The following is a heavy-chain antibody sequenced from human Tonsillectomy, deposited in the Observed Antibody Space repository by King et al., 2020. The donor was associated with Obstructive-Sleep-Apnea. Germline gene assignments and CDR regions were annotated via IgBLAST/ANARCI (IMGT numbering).Heavy chain of an antibody. CDR1: GGSISSYY. Sequence: VQLQESGPGLVKPSETLSLTCSVSGGSISSYYWSWIRQPPGKGLEWIGYIYNSGSTKYNASLKSRVTISVDTSKNQFSLKLNSVTAADPAVYYCASSLPYCGGDCFSIDFWGQGTLVTVSS. CDR3: ASSLPYCGGDCFSIDF. CDR2: IYNSGST. D-gene: IGHD2-21*02. J-gene: IGHJ4*02. V-gene: IGHV4-59*08.